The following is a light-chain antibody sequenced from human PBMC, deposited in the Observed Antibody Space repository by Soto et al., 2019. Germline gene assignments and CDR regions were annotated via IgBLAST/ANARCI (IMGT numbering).Light chain of an antibody. Sequence: DIQMTQSPSTLSASVGDRVTITCRASQSISTWLAWYQQKPGKAPKLLIYKASNLEDGVPSRFSGSGSGTEFTITISSLQPDDFATYYCQQYNTYPLTFGGGTPLEIK. V-gene: IGKV1-5*03. CDR3: QQYNTYPLT. CDR1: QSISTW. J-gene: IGKJ4*01. CDR2: KAS.